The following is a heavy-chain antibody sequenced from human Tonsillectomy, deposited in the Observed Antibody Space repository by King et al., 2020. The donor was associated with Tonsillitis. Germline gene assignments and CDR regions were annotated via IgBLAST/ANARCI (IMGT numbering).Heavy chain of an antibody. CDR3: AKDLSFGRGGCMDV. V-gene: IGHV3-9*01. J-gene: IGHJ6*02. CDR2: ISWNSGII. Sequence: VQLVESGGGLVQPGRSLRLSCAASGFTFADYAMHWVRQAPGKGLEWVSGISWNSGIIGYADSVKGRFTISRDNAKNSLYLQMNSLRAEDTAFYYCAKDLSFGRGGCMDVWGQGTTVTVSS. CDR1: GFTFADYA. D-gene: IGHD3-10*01.